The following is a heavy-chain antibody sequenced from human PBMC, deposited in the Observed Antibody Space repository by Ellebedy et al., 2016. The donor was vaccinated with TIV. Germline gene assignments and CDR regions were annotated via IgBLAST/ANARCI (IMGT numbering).Heavy chain of an antibody. CDR3: ARGLWAGAAAANGDY. CDR1: GYTFTGYY. V-gene: IGHV1-2*02. D-gene: IGHD6-13*01. J-gene: IGHJ4*02. CDR2: INPNSGGT. Sequence: AASVKVSCKASGYTFTGYYMHWVRQAPGQGLEWMGWINPNSGGTNYAQKFQGRVTMTRDTSITTAYMELSRLRSDDTAVYYCARGLWAGAAAANGDYWGQGTLVTVSS.